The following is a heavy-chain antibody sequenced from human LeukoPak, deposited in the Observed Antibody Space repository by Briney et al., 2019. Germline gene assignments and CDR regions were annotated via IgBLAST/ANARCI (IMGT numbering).Heavy chain of an antibody. J-gene: IGHJ4*02. CDR1: GGSFSNYY. V-gene: IGHV4-34*01. CDR2: ITHSGST. CDR3: ARGPTLDYDVLTGYYHFDS. Sequence: SETLSLTCAVYGGSFSNYYWTWIRQSPGKGLEWIGEITHSGSTNYNPSLKSRVTISEDTSKSQFSLKLSSVTAADTAVYSCARGPTLDYDVLTGYYHFDSWGQGTLVTVSS. D-gene: IGHD3-9*01.